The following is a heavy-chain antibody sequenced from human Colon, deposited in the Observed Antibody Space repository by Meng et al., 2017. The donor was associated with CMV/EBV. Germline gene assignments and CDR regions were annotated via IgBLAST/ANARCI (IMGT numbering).Heavy chain of an antibody. CDR2: VNPNSANT. CDR3: AIRASTSGSGSAYFDY. V-gene: IGHV1-8*01. J-gene: IGHJ4*02. Sequence: GYTFTSYDISWVRQATGQGLEWMGWVNPNSANTGYAQKFQGRVTMTRNTSITTAYMELSSLRYEDTAVYYCAIRASTSGSGSAYFDYWGQGTLVTVSS. CDR1: GYTFTSYD. D-gene: IGHD3-10*01.